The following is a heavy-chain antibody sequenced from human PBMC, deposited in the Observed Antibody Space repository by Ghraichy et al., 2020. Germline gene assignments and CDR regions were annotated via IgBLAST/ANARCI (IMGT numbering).Heavy chain of an antibody. D-gene: IGHD6-19*01. CDR1: GFTFDKYV. J-gene: IGHJ4*02. CDR3: GRSGGWFAFDY. CDR2: IRSPSYGGTP. Sequence: GESLNISCTTSGFTFDKYVINWFRQAPGKGLEWIGFIRSPSYGGTPHYAASVKGRFSISRDDSKSAAYLQMDSLITEDTAVYYCGRSGGWFAFDYWGQGTVVTVSS. V-gene: IGHV3-49*03.